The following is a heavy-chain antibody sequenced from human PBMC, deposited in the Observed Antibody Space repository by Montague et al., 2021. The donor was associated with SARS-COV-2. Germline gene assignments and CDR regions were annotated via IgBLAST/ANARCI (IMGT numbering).Heavy chain of an antibody. CDR3: ARDVVAAPGTFDY. CDR1: GDSISYFY. CDR2: VSASGST. Sequence: SETLSLTCTVSGDSISYFYWSWIQQLAGKGLEWIGRVSASGSTNYNPSLNSRVTMSVDTSKKQFSLRLSPVTAADTAVYYCARDVVAAPGTFDYWGQGTLVTVSS. D-gene: IGHD6-13*01. J-gene: IGHJ4*02. V-gene: IGHV4-4*07.